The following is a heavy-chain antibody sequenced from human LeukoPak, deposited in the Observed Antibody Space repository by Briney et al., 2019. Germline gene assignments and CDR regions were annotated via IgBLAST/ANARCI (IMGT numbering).Heavy chain of an antibody. Sequence: GGSLRLSCTASGFAFSNFGMNCVRQAPGKGLEWVSIITSGVGITYYADSVKGRFTISRDNSRNTLYLHMNSLRDDDTTVYYCVRGIGVSRFNYLDPWGQGTLVIVSS. J-gene: IGHJ5*02. CDR3: VRGIGVSRFNYLDP. CDR1: GFAFSNFG. D-gene: IGHD1-7*01. V-gene: IGHV3-23*01. CDR2: ITSGVGIT.